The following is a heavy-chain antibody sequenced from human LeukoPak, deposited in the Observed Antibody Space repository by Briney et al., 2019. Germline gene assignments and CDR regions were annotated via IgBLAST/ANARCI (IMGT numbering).Heavy chain of an antibody. CDR2: IKSDDSST. Sequence: GGSLRLSCAASGFTFSSYWMHWVRQAPGKALVWVSRIKSDDSSTSYADSVKGRFTISRDNAKNTLYLQMNSLRAEDTAVYYCARGDGGSYQGRFDYWGQGTLVTVSS. V-gene: IGHV3-74*01. D-gene: IGHD1-26*01. CDR3: ARGDGGSYQGRFDY. CDR1: GFTFSSYW. J-gene: IGHJ4*02.